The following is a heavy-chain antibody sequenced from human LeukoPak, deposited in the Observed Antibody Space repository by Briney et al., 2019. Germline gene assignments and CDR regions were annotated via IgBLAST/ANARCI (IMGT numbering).Heavy chain of an antibody. Sequence: PGGSLRLSCAASGFTFSSYWMHWVRQAPGKELVWVSRINTDGSSTSYADSVKGRFTISRDNAKNSLYLQMNSLRAEDTALYYCAKLITAGDNRDCWGQGTLVTVSS. J-gene: IGHJ4*02. CDR3: AKLITAGDNRDC. D-gene: IGHD6-13*01. CDR2: INTDGSST. CDR1: GFTFSSYW. V-gene: IGHV3-74*01.